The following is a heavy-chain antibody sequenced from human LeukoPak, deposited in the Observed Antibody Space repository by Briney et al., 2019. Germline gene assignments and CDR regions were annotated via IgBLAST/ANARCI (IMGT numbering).Heavy chain of an antibody. CDR3: ASRHSSTWTFDY. CDR2: ISSSSSTI. CDR1: GFTFSSQS. Sequence: PGGSLRLSCAASGFTFSSQSMSWVRQAPGKGLEWVSHISSSSSTIYYADSVKGRFTISRDNAKNSLYLQMDSLRDVDTAMYYCASRHSSTWTFDYWGQGTLVTVSS. J-gene: IGHJ4*02. D-gene: IGHD6-13*01. V-gene: IGHV3-48*02.